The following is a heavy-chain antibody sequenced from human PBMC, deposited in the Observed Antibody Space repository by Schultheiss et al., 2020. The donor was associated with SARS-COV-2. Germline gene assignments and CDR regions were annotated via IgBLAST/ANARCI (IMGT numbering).Heavy chain of an antibody. D-gene: IGHD1-20*01. CDR2: IYTSGST. Sequence: SETLSLTCTVSNGSISNYYWSWIRQPAGKGLEWIGRIYTSGSTNYNPSLKSRVTISVDTSKNQFSLKLSSVTAADTAVYYCARGDVTGTIVFDYWGQGTLVTVS. V-gene: IGHV4-4*07. J-gene: IGHJ4*02. CDR1: NGSISNYY. CDR3: ARGDVTGTIVFDY.